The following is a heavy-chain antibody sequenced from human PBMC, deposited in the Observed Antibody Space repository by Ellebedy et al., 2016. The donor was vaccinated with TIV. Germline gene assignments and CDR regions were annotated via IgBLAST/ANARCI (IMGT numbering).Heavy chain of an antibody. J-gene: IGHJ4*02. Sequence: GGSLRLXXEVSGLPFSSSTMNWVRQAPGKGLEWVSYISANSDKIVYADSVRGRFTISRDNAKNSVYLQMNSLRKEDTAVYYCTRVRGRGSGDDYWGRGTLVTVSS. CDR1: GLPFSSST. D-gene: IGHD3-10*01. V-gene: IGHV3-48*02. CDR3: TRVRGRGSGDDY. CDR2: ISANSDKI.